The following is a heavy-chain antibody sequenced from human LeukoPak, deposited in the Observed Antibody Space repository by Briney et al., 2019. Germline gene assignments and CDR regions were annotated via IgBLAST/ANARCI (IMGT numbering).Heavy chain of an antibody. Sequence: GGSLRLSCAASGFTFRTYAMSWVRQAPGKGLEWVSGISGRGGSTYYADSVKGRFTISRDNAKNTLYLQMSSLRAEDTAVYYCAKGAYYDISTGASDYWGQGTLVTVSS. J-gene: IGHJ4*02. CDR1: GFTFRTYA. V-gene: IGHV3-23*01. D-gene: IGHD3-9*01. CDR2: ISGRGGST. CDR3: AKGAYYDISTGASDY.